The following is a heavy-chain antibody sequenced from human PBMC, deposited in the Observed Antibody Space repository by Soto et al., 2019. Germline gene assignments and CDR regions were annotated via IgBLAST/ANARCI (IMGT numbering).Heavy chain of an antibody. CDR1: GFTFSSSA. CDR2: IRGDDANT. J-gene: IGHJ5*02. D-gene: IGHD1-1*01. Sequence: PGGSLRLSCAASGFTFSSSAMTWVRQAPGKGLEWVSTIRGDDANTYYADSVKGRFTISRDNSKITLYLQMNSLRREDTALYYCVQGRYPTMATPLDHWGQGTLVTVSS. V-gene: IGHV3-23*01. CDR3: VQGRYPTMATPLDH.